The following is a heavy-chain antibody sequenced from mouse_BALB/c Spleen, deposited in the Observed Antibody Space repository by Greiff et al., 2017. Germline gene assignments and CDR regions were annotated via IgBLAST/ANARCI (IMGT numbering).Heavy chain of an antibody. J-gene: IGHJ2*01. CDR1: GFNFSSIG. CDR2: ISSGSSTI. V-gene: IGHV5-17*02. D-gene: IGHD1-2*01. CDR3: ARSPYYGFYFDY. Sequence: EVKLVESGGGLVQPGGSRKLSCAASGFNFSSIGMHWVRQAPEKGLEWVAYISSGSSTIYYADTVKGRFTISRDNPKNTLFLQMTSLRSEDTAMYYCARSPYYGFYFDYGRQGTTLTGSS.